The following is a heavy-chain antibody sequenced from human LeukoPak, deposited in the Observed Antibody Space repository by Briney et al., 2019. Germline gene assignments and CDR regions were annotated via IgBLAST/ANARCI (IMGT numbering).Heavy chain of an antibody. V-gene: IGHV1-24*01. CDR2: FDPEDGET. J-gene: IGHJ4*02. CDR3: ATMYYDYVWGSYRYTLYFDY. Sequence: GASVKVSCKVSGYTLTELSMHWVRQAPGEGLEWMGGFDPEDGETIYAQKFQGRVTMTEDTSTDTAYMELSSLRSEDTAVYYCATMYYDYVWGSYRYTLYFDYWGQGTLVTVSS. D-gene: IGHD3-16*02. CDR1: GYTLTELS.